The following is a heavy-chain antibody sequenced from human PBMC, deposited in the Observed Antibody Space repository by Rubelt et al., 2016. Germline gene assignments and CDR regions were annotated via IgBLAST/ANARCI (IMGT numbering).Heavy chain of an antibody. V-gene: IGHV4-59*08. J-gene: IGHJ6*02. Sequence: QVQLQESGPGLVKPSETLSLTCTVSGGSISGYYWSWIRQPPGKGLEWIGYIYYSGSTYYNPSLKSRVTISVDTSKNQFSLRLSFVTAADTAVYYWARQNRYYYYGMDVWGQGTTVTVSS. CDR3: ARQNRYYYYGMDV. CDR1: GGSISGYY. CDR2: IYYSGST.